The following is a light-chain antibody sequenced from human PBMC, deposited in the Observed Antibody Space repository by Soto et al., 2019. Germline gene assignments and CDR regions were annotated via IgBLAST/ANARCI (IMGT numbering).Light chain of an antibody. CDR3: QQYDSSPST. CDR1: QSVSSSF. Sequence: EIVLTQSPGTLSLSPGERATLSCRASQSVSSSFLAGYQQKPGQAPRLLIYGASSRATGIPDRFSGSGSGTDFTLIISRLEPEDFAVFYCQQYDSSPSTFGQGTKVEIK. J-gene: IGKJ1*01. CDR2: GAS. V-gene: IGKV3-20*01.